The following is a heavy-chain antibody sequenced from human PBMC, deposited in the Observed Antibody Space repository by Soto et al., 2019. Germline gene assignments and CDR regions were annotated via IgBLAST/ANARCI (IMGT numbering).Heavy chain of an antibody. J-gene: IGHJ4*02. Sequence: PGGSLRLSCAASWFTFISHGMHWVRQAPGKGLEWVAVINYDGSNKYYADSVKGRFTISRDSSKNTLYLQMISLRAEDTAVYYCARDAMRYYGSGSYYNSFDNWGQGTLVTVSS. CDR2: INYDGSNK. CDR3: ARDAMRYYGSGSYYNSFDN. V-gene: IGHV3-33*01. D-gene: IGHD3-10*01. CDR1: WFTFISHG.